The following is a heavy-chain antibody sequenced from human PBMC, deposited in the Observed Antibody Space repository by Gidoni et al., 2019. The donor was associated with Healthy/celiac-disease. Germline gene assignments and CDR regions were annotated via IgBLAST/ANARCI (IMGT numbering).Heavy chain of an antibody. CDR2: INHSGST. CDR1: GGSFSGYY. Sequence: QVQLQQWGAGLLKPSATLSLTCAVYGGSFSGYYWSWIRQPPGKGLEWIGEINHSGSTNYNPSLKSRVTISVDTSKNQFSLKLSSVTAADTAVYYCARGFHMTTVTTGSSTRPRDNWFDPWGQGTLVTVSS. J-gene: IGHJ5*02. D-gene: IGHD4-4*01. CDR3: ARGFHMTTVTTGSSTRPRDNWFDP. V-gene: IGHV4-34*01.